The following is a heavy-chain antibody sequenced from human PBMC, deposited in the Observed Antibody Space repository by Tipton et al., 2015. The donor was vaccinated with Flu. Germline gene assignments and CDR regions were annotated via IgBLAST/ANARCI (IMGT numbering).Heavy chain of an antibody. J-gene: IGHJ5*02. D-gene: IGHD2-8*02. CDR1: GGSISSYY. CDR2: IFYTGST. V-gene: IGHV4-59*12. CDR3: AREGGYSTGCSRIDT. Sequence: LRLSCTVSGGSISSYYWSWIRQPPGKGLEWLGYIFYTGSTNYNPLFKSRISISVDTSKNQFSLKLSSVTAADTAVYYCAREGGYSTGCSRIDTWRQGTLVIVSS.